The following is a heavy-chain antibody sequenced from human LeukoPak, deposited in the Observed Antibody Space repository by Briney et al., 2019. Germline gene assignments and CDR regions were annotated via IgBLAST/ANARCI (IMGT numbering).Heavy chain of an antibody. V-gene: IGHV3-74*01. Sequence: GGSLRLSCVTSGITFSNYYMHWVRQVPGVGVVGFSHIIQDGSVTSYADSVKGRFTISRDNAKNTVYLQLNNLRAEETAVYYCATYDYGGLGYWGQGSLVTVSS. D-gene: IGHD3-16*01. CDR1: GITFSNYY. CDR3: ATYDYGGLGY. CDR2: IIQDGSVT. J-gene: IGHJ4*02.